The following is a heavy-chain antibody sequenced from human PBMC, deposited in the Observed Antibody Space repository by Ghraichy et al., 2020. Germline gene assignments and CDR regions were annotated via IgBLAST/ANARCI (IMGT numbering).Heavy chain of an antibody. D-gene: IGHD4/OR15-4a*01. V-gene: IGHV3-48*02. CDR1: GGSVSSSS. Sequence: ETLSLTCTVSGGSVSSSSYYWGWIRQSPGKGLEWLSYISSRSDTIYYAESVKGRFTVSRDNAKNSLYLQMNSLRDEDTAVYFCTRSNIGDIWGQGTMVTVSS. CDR3: TRSNIGDI. CDR2: ISSRSDTI. J-gene: IGHJ3*02.